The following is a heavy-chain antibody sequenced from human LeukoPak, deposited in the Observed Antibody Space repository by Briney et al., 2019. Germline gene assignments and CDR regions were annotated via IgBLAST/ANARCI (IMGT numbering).Heavy chain of an antibody. V-gene: IGHV4-34*01. J-gene: IGHJ4*02. CDR1: GGSFSGYY. CDR3: ARAGITIFGVVDY. Sequence: SETLSLTRAVYGGSFSGYYWSWIRQPPGKGLEWIGEINHSGSTNYNPSLKSRVTISVDTSKNQFSLKLSSVTAADTAVYYCARAGITIFGVVDYWGQGTLVTVSS. D-gene: IGHD3-3*01. CDR2: INHSGST.